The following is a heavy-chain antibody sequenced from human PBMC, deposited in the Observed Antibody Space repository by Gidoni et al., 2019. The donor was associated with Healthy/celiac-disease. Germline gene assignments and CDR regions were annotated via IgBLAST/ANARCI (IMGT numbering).Heavy chain of an antibody. J-gene: IGHJ4*02. V-gene: IGHV3-30-3*01. Sequence: QVQLVESGGGVVQPGRSLRLSCAASGFTFSSYAMHWVRQAPGKGLEWVAVISYDGSNKYYADSVKGRFTISRDNSKNTLYLQMNSLRAEDTAVYYCARDSSGWLDYWGQGTLVTVSS. D-gene: IGHD6-19*01. CDR3: ARDSSGWLDY. CDR2: ISYDGSNK. CDR1: GFTFSSYA.